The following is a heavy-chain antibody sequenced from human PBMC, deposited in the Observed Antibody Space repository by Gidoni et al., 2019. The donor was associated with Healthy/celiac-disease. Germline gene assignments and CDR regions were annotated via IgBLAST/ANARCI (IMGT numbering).Heavy chain of an antibody. CDR2: ISSSSSTI. D-gene: IGHD3-3*01. CDR3: ARGDTIFGVVNLSDYYYGMDV. Sequence: EVQLVESGGGLVQPGGSLRLSCAASGFTFSSYSMNWVRQAPGKGLELVSYISSSSSTIYYADSVKGRFTISRGNAKNSLYLQMNSLRDEETAVYYCARGDTIFGVVNLSDYYYGMDVWGQGTTVTVSS. V-gene: IGHV3-48*02. J-gene: IGHJ6*02. CDR1: GFTFSSYS.